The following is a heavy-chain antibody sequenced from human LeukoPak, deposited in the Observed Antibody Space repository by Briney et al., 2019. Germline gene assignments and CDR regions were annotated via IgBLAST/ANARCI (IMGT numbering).Heavy chain of an antibody. Sequence: SQTLSLTCTVSGGSISSGSYYWSWIRQPAGKGLEWIGRIYTSGSTNYNPSLKSRVTISVDTSKNQFSLKLSSVTAADTAVYYCARGVQDPVVGAIDAFDIWGQGTMVTVSS. D-gene: IGHD1-26*01. CDR2: IYTSGST. CDR3: ARGVQDPVVGAIDAFDI. V-gene: IGHV4-61*02. CDR1: GGSISSGSYY. J-gene: IGHJ3*02.